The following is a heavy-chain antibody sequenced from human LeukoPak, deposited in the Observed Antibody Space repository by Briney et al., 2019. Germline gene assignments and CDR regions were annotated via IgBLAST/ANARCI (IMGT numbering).Heavy chain of an antibody. Sequence: GGSLRLSCAASGFTFSSYGMHWVRQAPGKGLEWVAVISYDGSNKYYADSVKGRFTISRDNSKNTLYLQMNSLRAEDTAVYYCAKWIRGLLNYYYMDVWGKGTTVTVSS. V-gene: IGHV3-30*18. CDR1: GFTFSSYG. D-gene: IGHD2-15*01. J-gene: IGHJ6*03. CDR2: ISYDGSNK. CDR3: AKWIRGLLNYYYMDV.